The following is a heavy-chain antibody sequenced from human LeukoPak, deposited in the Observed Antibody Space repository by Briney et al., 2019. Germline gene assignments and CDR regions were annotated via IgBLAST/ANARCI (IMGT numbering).Heavy chain of an antibody. Sequence: GASVKVSCKASGGTFISYAISWVRQAPGQGLEWMGGIIPIFGTANYAQKFQGRVTITADESTSTAYMELSSLRSEDTAVYYCARSNLYSGSYYDMYYFDYWGQGTLVTVSS. CDR1: GGTFISYA. D-gene: IGHD1-26*01. V-gene: IGHV1-69*13. CDR3: ARSNLYSGSYYDMYYFDY. CDR2: IIPIFGTA. J-gene: IGHJ4*02.